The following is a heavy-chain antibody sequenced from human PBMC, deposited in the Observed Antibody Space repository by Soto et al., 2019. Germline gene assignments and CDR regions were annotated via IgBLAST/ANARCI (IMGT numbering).Heavy chain of an antibody. V-gene: IGHV1-69*04. CDR2: IIPILGIA. CDR3: ARDNSGYDYYNWFDP. Sequence: SVKVSCKASGGTFSSYTISWVRQAPGQGLEWMGRIIPILGIANYAQKFQGRVTITADKSTSTAYMELSSLRSEDTAVYYCARDNSGYDYYNWFDPWGQGTLVTVSS. CDR1: GGTFSSYT. J-gene: IGHJ5*02. D-gene: IGHD5-12*01.